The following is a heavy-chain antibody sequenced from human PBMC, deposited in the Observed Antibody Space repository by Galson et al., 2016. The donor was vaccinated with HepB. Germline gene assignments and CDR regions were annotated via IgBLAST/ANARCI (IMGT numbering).Heavy chain of an antibody. J-gene: IGHJ3*01. CDR3: AKSQFALPDSGWFNAFDL. V-gene: IGHV3-23*01. Sequence: SLRLSCAASGFTFNTYAMTWVRQAPGKGLEWVSSISSSDGRTWYADSVRGRFTISTDNSKTTLYVQMNSLRVHDSAIYYCAKSQFALPDSGWFNAFDLWGQGTMVTVSS. CDR1: GFTFNTYA. D-gene: IGHD6-19*01. CDR2: ISSSDGRT.